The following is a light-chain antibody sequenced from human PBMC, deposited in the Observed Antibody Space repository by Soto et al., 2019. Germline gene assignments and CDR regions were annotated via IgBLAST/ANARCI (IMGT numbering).Light chain of an antibody. V-gene: IGKV3-20*01. CDR1: QSVSSSY. CDR3: QQYGSSPTWT. J-gene: IGKJ1*01. Sequence: EIVLTQSPGTLSLSPGERATLSCRASQSVSSSYLAWYQQKPGQAPRLLTYGASSRATGIPDRFSDSGSGTDFTLTISRLEPEDFAVYYCQQYGSSPTWTFGQGTKVDIK. CDR2: GAS.